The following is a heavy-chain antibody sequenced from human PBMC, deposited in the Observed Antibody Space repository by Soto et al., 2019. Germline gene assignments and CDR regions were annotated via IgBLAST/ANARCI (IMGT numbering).Heavy chain of an antibody. Sequence: SETLSLTCAVYGGSFSGYYWSWIRQPPGKGLEWIGEINHSGSTNYNPSLKSRVTISVDTSKNQFSLKLSSVTAADTAVYYCAHRPAKRYYGSGSYYKSERNYYYYYGMDVWGQGTTVTVFS. D-gene: IGHD3-10*01. CDR2: INHSGST. V-gene: IGHV4-34*01. J-gene: IGHJ6*02. CDR1: GGSFSGYY. CDR3: AHRPAKRYYGSGSYYKSERNYYYYYGMDV.